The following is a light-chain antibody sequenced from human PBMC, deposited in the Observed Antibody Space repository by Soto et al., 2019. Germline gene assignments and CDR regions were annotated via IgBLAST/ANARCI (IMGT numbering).Light chain of an antibody. CDR2: EVS. CDR1: SSDVGGYTY. V-gene: IGLV2-14*01. CDR3: RSYGTGGPFL. J-gene: IGLJ1*01. Sequence: QSALTQPASVSGSPGQSIAISCTGTSSDVGGYTYVSCYQQLPGKAPKLLISEVSNRPSGVSHRFSGSKSGNTASLTISRLQAEDEADYYGRSYGTGGPFLFGTGTKLTVL.